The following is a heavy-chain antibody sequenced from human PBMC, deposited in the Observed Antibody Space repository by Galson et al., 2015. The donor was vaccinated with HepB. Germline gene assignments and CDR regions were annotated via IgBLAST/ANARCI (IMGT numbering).Heavy chain of an antibody. V-gene: IGHV3-15*01. CDR1: GFTFSNAW. CDR3: TTGGISARPGLDY. J-gene: IGHJ4*02. D-gene: IGHD6-6*01. CDR2: IKSKPNGGTT. Sequence: SLRLSCAASGFTFSNAWFTWVRQAPGRGLEWVGRIKSKPNGGTTDYAAPVKGRFSISRDDSETTVYLEMRSLKTEDTALYYCTTGGISARPGLDYWGQGTLVTVSS.